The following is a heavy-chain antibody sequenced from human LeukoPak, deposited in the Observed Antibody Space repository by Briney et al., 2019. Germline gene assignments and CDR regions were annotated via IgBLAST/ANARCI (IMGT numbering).Heavy chain of an antibody. J-gene: IGHJ4*02. D-gene: IGHD6-13*01. V-gene: IGHV1-69*13. CDR2: FIPIFATT. CDR3: ARHQEAAAASGYFDY. CDR1: GGTFSSDT. Sequence: SVKVSCXASGGTFSSDTISWVRQAPGQSLEWMGGFIPIFATTHFAQKFRDRVTFTADDSTGTAYMELSSLRSDDTAMYYCARHQEAAAASGYFDYWGQGTLVTVSS.